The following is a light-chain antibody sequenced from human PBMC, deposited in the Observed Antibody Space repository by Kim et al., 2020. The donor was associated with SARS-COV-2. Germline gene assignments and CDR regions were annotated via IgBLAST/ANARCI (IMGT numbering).Light chain of an antibody. CDR2: GNR. CDR3: QSYDSSLSGLYV. Sequence: VTNSRQGKRSNVGGGYGGKWDQQRSGTAPKTLICGNRNRPSGVPDRFSGSKSGTSASLAITGLQAEDEADYYCQSYDSSLSGLYVFGTGTKVTVL. J-gene: IGLJ1*01. CDR1: RSNVGGGYG. V-gene: IGLV1-40*01.